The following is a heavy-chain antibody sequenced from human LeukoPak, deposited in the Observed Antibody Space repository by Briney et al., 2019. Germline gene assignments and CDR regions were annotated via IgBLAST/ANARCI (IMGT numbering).Heavy chain of an antibody. CDR2: ISVYSGNT. Sequence: GASVKVSCKASGCTFASYGVSWVRQAPGQGPEWMAWISVYSGNTKYAQKFQDRVTLTADTSTSTVYMELRSLRSDDTAVYYCARDGWSRGPWGQGTLVTVSS. V-gene: IGHV1-18*01. CDR3: ARDGWSRGP. D-gene: IGHD2-8*01. CDR1: GCTFASYG. J-gene: IGHJ5*02.